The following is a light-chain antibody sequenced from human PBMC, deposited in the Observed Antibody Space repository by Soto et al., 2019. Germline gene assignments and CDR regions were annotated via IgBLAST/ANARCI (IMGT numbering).Light chain of an antibody. CDR3: QQYDISPRT. V-gene: IGKV3-20*01. Sequence: ESVLTQSPGTLSLSPGERATLSCRASQSVTSTYLAWYQQKPGQAPRLLIYGASSRATGIPDRFSGSGSGTDFTLTISRLEPEDFAVYYCQQYDISPRTFGQGTKVDIK. J-gene: IGKJ1*01. CDR2: GAS. CDR1: QSVTSTY.